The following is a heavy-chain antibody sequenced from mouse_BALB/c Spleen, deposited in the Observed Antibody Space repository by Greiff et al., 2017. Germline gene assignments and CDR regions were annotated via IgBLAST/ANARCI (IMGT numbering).Heavy chain of an antibody. Sequence: EVQRVESGGGLVQPGGSLKLSCAASGFTFSSYGMSWVRQTPDKRLELVATINSNGGSTYYPDSVKGRFTISRDNAKNTLYLQMSSLKSEDTAMYYCARGGPWTRAMDYWGQGTSVTVSS. CDR3: ARGGPWTRAMDY. CDR2: INSNGGST. J-gene: IGHJ4*01. V-gene: IGHV5-6-3*01. CDR1: GFTFSSYG.